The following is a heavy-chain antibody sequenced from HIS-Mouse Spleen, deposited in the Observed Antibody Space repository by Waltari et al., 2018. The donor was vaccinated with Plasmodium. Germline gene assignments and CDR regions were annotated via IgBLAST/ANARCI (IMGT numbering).Heavy chain of an antibody. CDR3: ARVLGYKAAAGTFVEYFQH. Sequence: QVQLVQSGAEVKKPGASVKVSCKASGYTFTGYYMHWVRQAPGQGLEWMGWINPNSGGTNYAKKFQGRVTMTRDTSISTAYMELSGLRADDTAVYYCARVLGYKAAAGTFVEYFQHWGQGTLVTVSS. D-gene: IGHD6-13*01. V-gene: IGHV1-2*02. J-gene: IGHJ1*01. CDR2: INPNSGGT. CDR1: GYTFTGYY.